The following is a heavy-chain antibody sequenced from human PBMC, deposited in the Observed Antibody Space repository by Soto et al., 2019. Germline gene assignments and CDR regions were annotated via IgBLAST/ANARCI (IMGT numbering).Heavy chain of an antibody. J-gene: IGHJ6*02. CDR3: ASTVMVYGVGYYYYYGMDV. D-gene: IGHD2-8*01. CDR2: ISYDGSNK. Sequence: QVQLVESGGGVVQPGRSLRLSCAASGFTFSSYAMHWVRQAPGKGLEWVAVISYDGSNKYYADSVKGRFTISRDNSKYTLYLQMNSLRAEDTAVYYCASTVMVYGVGYYYYYGMDVWGQGTTVTVSS. CDR1: GFTFSSYA. V-gene: IGHV3-30-3*01.